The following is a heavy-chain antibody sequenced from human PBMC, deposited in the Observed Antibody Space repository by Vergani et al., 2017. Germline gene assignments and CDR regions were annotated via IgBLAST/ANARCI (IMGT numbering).Heavy chain of an antibody. J-gene: IGHJ1*01. D-gene: IGHD1-1*01. CDR3: ATKSCGTPGCQIGYFRE. CDR1: GFTSSYYG. V-gene: IGHV3-30*03. Sequence: QVHLVESGGGVGQPGRSLRISCVVSGFTSSYYGMHWVRQAPGKGLEWVAGISYDGTKKYYADSVKGRFTISRDNSKSTLYLQMNSLRTEDTAVYYCATKSCGTPGCQIGYFREWGQGTLVTVSS. CDR2: ISYDGTKK.